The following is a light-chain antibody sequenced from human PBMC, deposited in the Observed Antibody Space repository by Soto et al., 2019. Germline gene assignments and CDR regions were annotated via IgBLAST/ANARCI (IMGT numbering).Light chain of an antibody. CDR1: SSDVGAYNY. CDR2: EVT. CDR3: GSFASRNTWV. J-gene: IGLJ3*02. V-gene: IGLV2-8*01. Sequence: QSALTQPPSASGSPGQSVTISCTGTSSDVGAYNYVSWYQQHAGKAPKLVIYEVTKRPSGVPDRFSGSKSANTASLTVSGLQAEDGAEYYCGSFASRNTWVFGGGTKLTVL.